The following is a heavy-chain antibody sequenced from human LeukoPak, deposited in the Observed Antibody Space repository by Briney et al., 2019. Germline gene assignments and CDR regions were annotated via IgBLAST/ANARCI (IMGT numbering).Heavy chain of an antibody. D-gene: IGHD6-19*01. V-gene: IGHV4-4*02. J-gene: IGHJ5*02. CDR3: ARDLYPDSSGWQDWFDP. CDR1: GDSISSRTW. Sequence: SETLSLTCAVSGDSISSRTWWTWVRQPPGKGLEWIGEIYHTASTNYNPSLKSRVTMSVDTSKNQFSLKLSSVTAADTAVYYCARDLYPDSSGWQDWFDPWGQGTLVTVSS. CDR2: IYHTAST.